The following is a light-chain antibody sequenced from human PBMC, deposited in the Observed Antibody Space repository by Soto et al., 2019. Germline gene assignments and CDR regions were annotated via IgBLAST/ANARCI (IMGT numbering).Light chain of an antibody. V-gene: IGLV2-11*01. CDR1: SSVFGGYNY. CDR3: CSYAGSYTLV. CDR2: DVS. Sequence: QSVLTQPRSVSGSPGQSVTISCTGTSSVFGGYNYVSWYQQHPGKAPKLMIYDVSKRPSGVPDRFSGSKSGNTASLTISGLQAEDEADYYCCSYAGSYTLVFGGGTKVTVL. J-gene: IGLJ2*01.